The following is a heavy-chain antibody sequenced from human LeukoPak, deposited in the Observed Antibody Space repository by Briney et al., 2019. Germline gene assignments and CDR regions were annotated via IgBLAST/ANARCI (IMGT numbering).Heavy chain of an antibody. J-gene: IGHJ6*02. CDR3: ARAQTYYDILTGPLGYYYGMDV. CDR2: IYYSGST. D-gene: IGHD3-9*01. V-gene: IGHV4-59*01. CDR1: GGSISSYC. Sequence: SETLSLTCTVSGGSISSYCWSWIRQPPGKGLEWIGYIYYSGSTNYNPSLKSRVTISVDTSKNQFSLKLSSVTAADTAVYYCARAQTYYDILTGPLGYYYGMDVWGQGTMVTVSS.